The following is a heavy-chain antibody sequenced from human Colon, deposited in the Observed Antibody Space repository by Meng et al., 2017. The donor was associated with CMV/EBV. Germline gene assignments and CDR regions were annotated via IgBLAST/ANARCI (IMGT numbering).Heavy chain of an antibody. J-gene: IGHJ6*02. CDR3: ARDPPYLLLWFGESNRYYGMDV. Sequence: ASVKVSCKASGYTFTSYGISWVRQAPGQGLEWMGWISAYNGNTNYAQKLQGRGTMTTDTSTSTAYMELRSLRSDDTAVYYCARDPPYLLLWFGESNRYYGMDVWGQGTTVTVSS. CDR1: GYTFTSYG. D-gene: IGHD3-10*01. V-gene: IGHV1-18*04. CDR2: ISAYNGNT.